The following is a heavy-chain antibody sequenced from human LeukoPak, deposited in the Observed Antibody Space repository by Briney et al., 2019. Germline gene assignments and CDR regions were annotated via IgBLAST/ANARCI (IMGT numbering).Heavy chain of an antibody. CDR3: ATNPPATVSTIADPS. V-gene: IGHV4-34*01. Sequence: SETLSLTCAVYGGSFSGHYWGWIRQPPGKGLEWIGEVNYSGSTNYNPSLKSRITISVDTSKNQFSLKLTSVTAADTAVYYCATNPPATVSTIADPSWGQGTLVTVSS. CDR2: VNYSGST. CDR1: GGSFSGHY. J-gene: IGHJ4*02. D-gene: IGHD5/OR15-5a*01.